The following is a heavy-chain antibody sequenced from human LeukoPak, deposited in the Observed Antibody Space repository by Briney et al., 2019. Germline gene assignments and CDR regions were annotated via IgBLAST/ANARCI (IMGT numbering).Heavy chain of an antibody. CDR2: ISGDGGST. CDR3: AKGVQKYSSSWFNWFDP. Sequence: PGGSLRLSCAASGFTFDDYAMHWVRQAPGQGLEWVSLISGDGGSTYYADSVKGRFTISRDNSKNSLYLQMNSLRTEDTALYYCAKGVQKYSSSWFNWFDPWGQGTLVTVSS. V-gene: IGHV3-43*02. J-gene: IGHJ5*02. CDR1: GFTFDDYA. D-gene: IGHD6-13*01.